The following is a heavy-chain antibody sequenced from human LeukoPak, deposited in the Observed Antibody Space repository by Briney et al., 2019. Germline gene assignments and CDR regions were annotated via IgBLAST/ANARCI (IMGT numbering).Heavy chain of an antibody. CDR1: GYTFTSYG. J-gene: IGHJ5*02. CDR2: ISAYNGNT. V-gene: IGHV1-18*01. D-gene: IGHD2-21*01. Sequence: ASEKVSCKASGYTFTSYGISWVRQAPGQGLEWMGWISAYNGNTNYAQKLQDRVTMTTDTSTSTAYMELRSLRSDDTAVYYCARRLGSHARGCYDPWGQGTLVNVSS. CDR3: ARRLGSHARGCYDP.